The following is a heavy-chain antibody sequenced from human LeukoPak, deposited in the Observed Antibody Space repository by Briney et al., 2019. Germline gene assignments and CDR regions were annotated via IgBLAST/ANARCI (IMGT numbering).Heavy chain of an antibody. Sequence: GGSLRLSCAGSEFTFSSYAMSWVRQAPGKGLEWVSAISGSGGGTYYADSVKGRFTISRDNSKNTLFLQMNSLRAEDTAVYYCANPYSVHTFSYYCDFWGQGALVTVSS. CDR1: EFTFSSYA. CDR3: ANPYSVHTFSYYCDF. V-gene: IGHV3-23*01. CDR2: ISGSGGGT. J-gene: IGHJ4*02. D-gene: IGHD5/OR15-5a*01.